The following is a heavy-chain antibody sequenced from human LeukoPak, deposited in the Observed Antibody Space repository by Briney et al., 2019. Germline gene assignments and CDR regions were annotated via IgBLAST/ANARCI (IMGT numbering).Heavy chain of an antibody. CDR3: ARGASGNGGLYYFDY. Sequence: ASVKVSCKASGYTFTSYGISWVRQAPGQGLEWMGWISAYNGNTNYAQKLQGRVTMTTDTSTSTAYMELRSLRSDDTAVYYCARGASGNGGLYYFDYWGQGTLVTVSS. CDR2: ISAYNGNT. J-gene: IGHJ4*02. CDR1: GYTFTSYG. D-gene: IGHD4-23*01. V-gene: IGHV1-18*01.